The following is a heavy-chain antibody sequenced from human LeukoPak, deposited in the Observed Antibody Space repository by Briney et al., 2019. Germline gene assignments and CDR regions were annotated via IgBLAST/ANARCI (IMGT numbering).Heavy chain of an antibody. CDR3: ASGYGDWGTYFQH. D-gene: IGHD4-17*01. V-gene: IGHV4-61*01. J-gene: IGHJ1*01. CDR1: GGSVSSGSYY. Sequence: SETLSLTCTVSGGSVSSGSYYWSWIRQPPGKGLEWIGYIYYSGSTNYNPSLKSRVTISVDTSKNQFSLKLSSVTAADTAVYYCASGYGDWGTYFQHWGQGTLVTVSS. CDR2: IYYSGST.